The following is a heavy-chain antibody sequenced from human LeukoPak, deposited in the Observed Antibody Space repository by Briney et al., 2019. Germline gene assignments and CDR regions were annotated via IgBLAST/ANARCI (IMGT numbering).Heavy chain of an antibody. CDR3: DNGEW. CDR2: ISDTGKVV. Sequence: GGSLRLSCIGSGFNFVDFAMSWVRQVPGRSPDFVSGISDTGKVVFYTDSVRGRATVSRDNSKSTLYLQLSDVRGDDTAAYYCDNGEWWGPGTQVVVSS. D-gene: IGHD3-3*01. J-gene: IGHJ4*02. V-gene: IGHV3-23*01. CDR1: GFNFVDFA.